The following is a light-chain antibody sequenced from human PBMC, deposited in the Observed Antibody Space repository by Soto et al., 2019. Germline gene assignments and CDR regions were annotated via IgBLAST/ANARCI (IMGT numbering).Light chain of an antibody. Sequence: EIVLTQSPGTLSLSPGERATLSCRASQSVSSRYSAWYQQQPGQAPRLLIYGASSRATGIPDRFSGSGSGTDFTLTISRLEPEDFAVYYCQQYGSSPRTFGQGTKVEIK. CDR1: QSVSSRY. CDR2: GAS. CDR3: QQYGSSPRT. V-gene: IGKV3-20*01. J-gene: IGKJ1*01.